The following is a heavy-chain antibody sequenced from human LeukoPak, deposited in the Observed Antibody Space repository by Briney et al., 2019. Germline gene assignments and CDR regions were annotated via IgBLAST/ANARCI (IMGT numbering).Heavy chain of an antibody. V-gene: IGHV1-69*04. CDR2: IIPILGIA. J-gene: IGHJ4*02. Sequence: GSSVKVSCKASGGTFSSYAISWVRQAPGQGLEWMGRIIPILGIANYAQKFQGRVTITADKSTSTAYMELSSLRSEDTAVYYCARGAGHRIAAAGTRRLQPFDYWGQGTLVTVSS. CDR3: ARGAGHRIAAAGTRRLQPFDY. CDR1: GGTFSSYA. D-gene: IGHD6-13*01.